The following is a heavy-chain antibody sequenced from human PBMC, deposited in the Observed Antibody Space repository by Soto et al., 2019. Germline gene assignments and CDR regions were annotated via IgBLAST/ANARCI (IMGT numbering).Heavy chain of an antibody. CDR1: GFVFSNYD. Sequence: QVQLVESGGGVVQPGTSLRLSCAASGFVFSNYDIHWVRQAPGKGLEWLALIWYDGSNKYSADSVKGRFTISRDNSKSTLYLQMNSLRVEDTAVYYCARAPVGAILRGDPEIYCMDVWGQGTTVTGSS. D-gene: IGHD3-10*01. CDR3: ARAPVGAILRGDPEIYCMDV. CDR2: IWYDGSNK. V-gene: IGHV3-33*01. J-gene: IGHJ6*03.